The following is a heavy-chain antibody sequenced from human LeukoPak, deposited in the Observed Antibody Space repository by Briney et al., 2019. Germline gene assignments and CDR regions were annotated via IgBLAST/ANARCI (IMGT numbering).Heavy chain of an antibody. CDR2: ISWDGGST. J-gene: IGHJ6*03. CDR3: AKDSSYGSSYYYYYMDV. D-gene: IGHD5-18*01. Sequence: GGSLRLSCAASGFTFDDYAMHWVRQAPGKGLEWVSLISWDGGSTYYADSVKGRFTISRDNSKNSLYLQMNSLRAEDTALYYCAKDSSYGSSYYYYYMDVWGKGTTVTVSS. V-gene: IGHV3-43D*03. CDR1: GFTFDDYA.